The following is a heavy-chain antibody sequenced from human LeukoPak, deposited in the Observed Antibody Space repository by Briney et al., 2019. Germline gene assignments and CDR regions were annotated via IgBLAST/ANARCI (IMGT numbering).Heavy chain of an antibody. D-gene: IGHD2-2*01. Sequence: ASVKVSCKASGYTFTGYYMHWVRQAPGQGLEGMGWINPNSGGTNYAQKFQGRVTMTRDTSISTAYMELSRLRSDDTAVYYCARGLYCSSTSCYRFDPWGQGTLVTVSS. CDR1: GYTFTGYY. J-gene: IGHJ5*02. CDR2: INPNSGGT. CDR3: ARGLYCSSTSCYRFDP. V-gene: IGHV1-2*02.